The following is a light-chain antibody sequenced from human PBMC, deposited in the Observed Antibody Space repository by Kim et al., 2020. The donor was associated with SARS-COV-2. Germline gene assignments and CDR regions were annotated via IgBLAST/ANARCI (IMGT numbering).Light chain of an antibody. CDR2: AAS. CDR1: QSVSSSN. CDR3: QQRNNWPLT. Sequence: EVVLTQSPATLSLYPGERATLSCRASQSVSSSNLIWYQQKSGQAPRLLIYAASNRATGIPARFSGSGSGTDFTLTISSLEPEDFAVYYCQQRNNWPLTFGGGTKVDIK. J-gene: IGKJ4*01. V-gene: IGKV3-11*01.